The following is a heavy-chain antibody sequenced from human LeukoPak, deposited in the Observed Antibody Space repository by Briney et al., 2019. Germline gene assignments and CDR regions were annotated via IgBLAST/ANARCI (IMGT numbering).Heavy chain of an antibody. Sequence: SETLSLTCTVSGGSISSHYWSWIRQPPGKGLEWIGYIYYSGSTNYNPSLKSRVTISVDTSKNQFSLKLGSVTAADTAVYYCAREYSSSSEFDYWGQGTLVTVSS. V-gene: IGHV4-59*11. CDR1: GGSISSHY. D-gene: IGHD6-6*01. J-gene: IGHJ4*02. CDR3: AREYSSSSEFDY. CDR2: IYYSGST.